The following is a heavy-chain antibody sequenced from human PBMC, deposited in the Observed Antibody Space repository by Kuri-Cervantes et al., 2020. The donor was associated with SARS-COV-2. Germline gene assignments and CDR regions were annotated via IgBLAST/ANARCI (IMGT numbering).Heavy chain of an antibody. V-gene: IGHV3-20*04. Sequence: GESLKISCVASGFSFSSHSMNWVRQAPGKGLEWVSGINWNGGSTGYADSVKGRFTISRDNAKNSLYLQMNSLRAEDTAVYYCARDGGYSSSWYGFSEYYFDYWGQGTLVTVSS. D-gene: IGHD6-13*01. CDR1: GFSFSSHS. CDR2: INWNGGST. CDR3: ARDGGYSSSWYGFSEYYFDY. J-gene: IGHJ4*02.